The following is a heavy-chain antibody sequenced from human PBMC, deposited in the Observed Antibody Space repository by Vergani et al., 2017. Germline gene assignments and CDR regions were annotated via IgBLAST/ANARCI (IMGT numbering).Heavy chain of an antibody. D-gene: IGHD3/OR15-3a*01. CDR3: ARGLWTGGQSWGTDN. J-gene: IGHJ4*02. CDR2: INHSGST. CDR1: GGSFSGYY. V-gene: IGHV4-34*01. Sequence: QVQLQQWGAGLLKPSETLSLTCAVYGGSFSGYYWSWIRQPPGKGLEWIGEINHSGSTNYNPSLKSRVTISVDTSKNQFSLKLSSVTAGDTAVYYCARGLWTGGQSWGTDNWGQGTRVTVSS.